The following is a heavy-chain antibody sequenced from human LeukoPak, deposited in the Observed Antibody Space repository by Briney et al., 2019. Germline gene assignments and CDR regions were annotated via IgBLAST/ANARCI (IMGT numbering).Heavy chain of an antibody. D-gene: IGHD2-2*01. V-gene: IGHV1-69*02. CDR3: ASPRALYCSSTSCQTANGAFDI. CDR2: IIPILGIA. Sequence: SVKVSCKASGGTFSSYTISWVRQAPGQGLEWMGRIIPILGIANYAQKFQGRVTITAGKSASTAYMELSSLRSEDTAVYYCASPRALYCSSTSCQTANGAFDIWGQGTMVTVSS. CDR1: GGTFSSYT. J-gene: IGHJ3*02.